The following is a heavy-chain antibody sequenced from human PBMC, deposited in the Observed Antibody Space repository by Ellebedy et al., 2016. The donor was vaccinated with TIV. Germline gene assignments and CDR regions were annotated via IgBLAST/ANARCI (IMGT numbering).Heavy chain of an antibody. J-gene: IGHJ4*02. CDR2: ISGDSDGT. V-gene: IGHV3-43*02. D-gene: IGHD2-15*01. Sequence: GESLKISCVASGFTFNNYAMHWVRQAPGKGLEWVAFISGDSDGTYYADSVKGRSTISRDNGNNSLYLQMNGLRTEDTALYYCTKDLFRNGGSWNDYWGQGTLVTVSS. CDR1: GFTFNNYA. CDR3: TKDLFRNGGSWNDY.